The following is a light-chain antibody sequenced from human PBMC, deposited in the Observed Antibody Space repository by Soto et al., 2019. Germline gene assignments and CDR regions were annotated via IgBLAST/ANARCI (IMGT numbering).Light chain of an antibody. CDR1: QTVSRN. J-gene: IGKJ5*01. Sequence: EVVITQSRATLSVSPGARATLSCRASQTVSRNLAWYQQRPGQAPRLLIYDISNRAAGVPARFSGSGSKTEFTPTIRSLHSEDFAVYFRQQYNNWPSFGQGTRLDIK. CDR2: DIS. CDR3: QQYNNWPS. V-gene: IGKV3-15*01.